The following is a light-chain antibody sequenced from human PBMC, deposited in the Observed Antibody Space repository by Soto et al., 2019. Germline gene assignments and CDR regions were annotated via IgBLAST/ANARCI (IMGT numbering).Light chain of an antibody. Sequence: IQMTQSPSTLSAPVGDRVTITCRASQSISSWLAWYQQKPGKAPKLLIYAASTLQSGVPSRFSGSGSGTGFTLTISSLQPEDCATYYCLQDYNYPWTFGQGTKVDIK. V-gene: IGKV1-6*01. CDR2: AAS. J-gene: IGKJ1*01. CDR3: LQDYNYPWT. CDR1: QSISSW.